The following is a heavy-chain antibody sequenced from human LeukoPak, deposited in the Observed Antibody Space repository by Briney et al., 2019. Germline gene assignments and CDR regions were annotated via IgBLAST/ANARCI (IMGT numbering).Heavy chain of an antibody. J-gene: IGHJ4*02. CDR2: LNPNTGGT. Sequence: DSVKVSCKASGYTFTGYYIHWVRQAPGQGLEWMGWLNPNTGGTKYAQNFQGRVTMTRDTSISTADMELSRLRSDDTAVYYCARNYGDTPPFDYWGQGTLVTVSS. CDR1: GYTFTGYY. CDR3: ARNYGDTPPFDY. D-gene: IGHD4-17*01. V-gene: IGHV1-2*02.